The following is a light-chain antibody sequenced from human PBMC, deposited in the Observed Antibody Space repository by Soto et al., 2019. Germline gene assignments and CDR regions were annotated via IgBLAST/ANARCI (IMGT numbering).Light chain of an antibody. CDR3: HQYGGSPQT. V-gene: IGKV3-20*01. CDR2: GAS. J-gene: IGKJ1*01. Sequence: EIVLTQSPGTLSLSPGERATLSCRASQSVSNYLAWYQRKPGQAPRLLIYGASSRATGIPDGFSGSGSGTDFTLTISRLEPEDFAVYYCHQYGGSPQTFGQGTRWIS. CDR1: QSVSNY.